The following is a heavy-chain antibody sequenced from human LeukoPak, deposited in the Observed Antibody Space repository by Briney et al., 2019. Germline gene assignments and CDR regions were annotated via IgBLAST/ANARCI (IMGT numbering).Heavy chain of an antibody. D-gene: IGHD1-26*01. CDR2: FDPEDGET. CDR1: GYTLTDYY. J-gene: IGHJ4*02. CDR3: ATKGGATLDY. Sequence: ASVKVSCKASGYTLTDYYMHWVRQAPGQGLEWMGGFDPEDGETIYAQKFQGRVTMTEDTSTDTAYMELSSLRSEDTAVYYCATKGGATLDYWGQGTLVTVSS. V-gene: IGHV1-24*01.